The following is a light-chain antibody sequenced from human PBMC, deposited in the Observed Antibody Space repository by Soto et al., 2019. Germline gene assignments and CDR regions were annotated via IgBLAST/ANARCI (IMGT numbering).Light chain of an antibody. J-gene: IGKJ5*01. Sequence: EIVMTQSPATLSVSPGERAALSCRASQSVSSNLAWYQQKPGQAPRLLIFTASTRATGIPARFSGSGSGTDFALTISSLQSEDFAVYYCQQRSNWLFGQGTRLEIK. CDR3: QQRSNWL. CDR1: QSVSSN. V-gene: IGKV3-15*01. CDR2: TAS.